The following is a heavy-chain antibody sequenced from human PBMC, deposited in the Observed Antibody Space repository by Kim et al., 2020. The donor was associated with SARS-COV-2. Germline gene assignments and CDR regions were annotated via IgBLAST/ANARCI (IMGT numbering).Heavy chain of an antibody. V-gene: IGHV3-53*01. J-gene: IGHJ3*02. CDR3: ASCVVVTASDAFDI. Sequence: ADSGKGRLATSRGNSKNTLYLQMNSLRAEDTAVYYCASCVVVTASDAFDIWGQGTMVTVSS. D-gene: IGHD2-21*02.